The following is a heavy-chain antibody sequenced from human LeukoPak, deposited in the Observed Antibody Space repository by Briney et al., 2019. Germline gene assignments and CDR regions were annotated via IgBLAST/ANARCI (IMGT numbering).Heavy chain of an antibody. CDR3: ARGPGVTPDC. CDR1: GFTFSSYS. V-gene: IGHV3-21*01. J-gene: IGHJ4*02. Sequence: GGSLRLSWAASGFTFSSYSMNWVRQAPGKGLEWVSSISGSSRYIFYADSVKGRFTIARDNAKNSLYLKMNSLRAEDTAVYYCARGPGVTPDCWGQGTLVTVSS. CDR2: ISGSSRYI. D-gene: IGHD5-18*01.